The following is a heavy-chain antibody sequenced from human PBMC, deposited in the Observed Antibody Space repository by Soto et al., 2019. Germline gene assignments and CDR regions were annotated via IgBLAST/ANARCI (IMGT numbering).Heavy chain of an antibody. J-gene: IGHJ4*02. CDR3: ARDYYASGSRDY. Sequence: EVQLVESGGGLVQPGGSLRLSCVASGFTFSSDWRSWVRQAPGKGREWVANIKQDGSDKYYVDSVKGRFTIPRDNAKNSLYLQMNSLRAEDTAVYFCARDYYASGSRDYWGQGTLVTVSS. V-gene: IGHV3-7*01. D-gene: IGHD3-10*01. CDR1: GFTFSSDW. CDR2: IKQDGSDK.